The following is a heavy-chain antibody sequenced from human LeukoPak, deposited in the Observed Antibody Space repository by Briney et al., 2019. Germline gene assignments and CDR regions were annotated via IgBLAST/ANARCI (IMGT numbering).Heavy chain of an antibody. CDR3: ARDPLRGLLYDSSGYSHDY. CDR1: GFTFDDYG. CDR2: INWNGGST. J-gene: IGHJ4*02. V-gene: IGHV3-20*04. Sequence: RPGGSLRLSCAASGFTFDDYGMSWVRQAPGKGLEWVSGINWNGGSTGYADSVKGRFTISRDNAKNSLYLQMNSLRAEDTAVYYCARDPLRGLLYDSSGYSHDYWGQGTLVTVSS. D-gene: IGHD3-22*01.